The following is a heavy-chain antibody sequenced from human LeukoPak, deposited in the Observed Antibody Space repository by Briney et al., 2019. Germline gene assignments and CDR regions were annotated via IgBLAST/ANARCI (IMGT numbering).Heavy chain of an antibody. CDR1: GYSISSGYY. J-gene: IGHJ4*02. V-gene: IGHV4-38-2*02. D-gene: IGHD3-10*01. CDR3: ARDQGGD. Sequence: PSXXLSLTCTVSGYSISSGYYWGWIRPPPGKGLEWIGSIYHSGSTYYNPSLKSRVTISVDTSKNQFSLKLSSVTAADTAVYYCARDQGGDWGQGTLVTVSS. CDR2: IYHSGST.